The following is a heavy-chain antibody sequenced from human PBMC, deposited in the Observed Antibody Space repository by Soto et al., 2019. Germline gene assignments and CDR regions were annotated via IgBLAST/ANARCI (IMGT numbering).Heavy chain of an antibody. Sequence: ASVKVSCKASGYTFTGYYMHWVRQAPGQGLEWMGWINPNSGGTKYAQKFQGRVTMTTDTATTTVYMELGSLKPDDTAVYYCTRDAKYYDILTGYFVNDYWGQGTLVTVSS. CDR1: GYTFTGYY. V-gene: IGHV1-2*02. CDR2: INPNSGGT. J-gene: IGHJ4*02. D-gene: IGHD3-9*01. CDR3: TRDAKYYDILTGYFVNDY.